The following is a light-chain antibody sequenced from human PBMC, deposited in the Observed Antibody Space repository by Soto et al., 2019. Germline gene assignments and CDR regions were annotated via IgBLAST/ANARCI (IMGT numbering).Light chain of an antibody. CDR2: GNS. CDR3: QSYGDSLSGYV. V-gene: IGLV1-40*01. Sequence: QSVLTQPPSVSGAPGQRVTISCTGSNSNIGAGYDVHWYQQLPGTAPKLLIYGNSNRPSGVPDRFSGSKSGTSASLTITGLQAEDEADYYCQSYGDSLSGYVFGPGTKVTVL. CDR1: NSNIGAGYD. J-gene: IGLJ1*01.